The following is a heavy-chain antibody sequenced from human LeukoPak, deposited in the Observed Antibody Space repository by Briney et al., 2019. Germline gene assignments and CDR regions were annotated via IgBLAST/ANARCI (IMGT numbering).Heavy chain of an antibody. CDR1: GYTFTSYA. Sequence: ASVKVSCKASGYTFTSYAMHWVRQAPGQRLEWMGWINAGNDNTKYSQKFQGRVTITRDTSASTAYMELSSLRSEDTAVYYCASPSDYYGSGSRYYYYYYGMDVWGQGTTVAVSS. CDR3: ASPSDYYGSGSRYYYYYYGMDV. J-gene: IGHJ6*02. D-gene: IGHD3-10*01. CDR2: INAGNDNT. V-gene: IGHV1-3*01.